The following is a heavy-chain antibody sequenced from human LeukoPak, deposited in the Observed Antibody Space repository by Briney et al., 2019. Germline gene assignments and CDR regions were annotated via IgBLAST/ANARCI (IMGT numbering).Heavy chain of an antibody. CDR3: ARTVVGNGYSSSSDY. J-gene: IGHJ4*02. CDR1: GGSFSGYY. CDR2: MNHSGST. D-gene: IGHD6-13*01. Sequence: SETLSLTCAVYGGSFSGYYWSWIRQPPGKGLEWIGEMNHSGSTNYNPSLKSRVTISVDTSKNQSSLKLSSVTAADTAVYYCARTVVGNGYSSSSDYWGQGILVTVSS. V-gene: IGHV4-34*01.